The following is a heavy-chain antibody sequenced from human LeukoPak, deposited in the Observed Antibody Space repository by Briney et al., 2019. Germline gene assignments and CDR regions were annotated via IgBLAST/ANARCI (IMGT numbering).Heavy chain of an antibody. V-gene: IGHV4-39*01. CDR3: ARLPIAAAVIYFDY. CDR1: GGSISSSSYY. D-gene: IGHD6-13*01. Sequence: SETLSLTCTVSGGSISSSSYYWGWIRQPPGKGLEWIGSIYYSGSTYYNPSLKSRVTISVDTSKNQFSLKLSSVTVADTAVYYCARLPIAAAVIYFDYWGQGTLVTVSS. J-gene: IGHJ4*02. CDR2: IYYSGST.